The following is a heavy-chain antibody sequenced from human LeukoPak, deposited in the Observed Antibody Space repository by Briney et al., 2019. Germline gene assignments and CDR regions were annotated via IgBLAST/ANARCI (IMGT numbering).Heavy chain of an antibody. Sequence: SETLSLTCTVSGGSISSSSYYWGWIRQPPGKGLECIGSIYFSGSTYYNPSLESRVALSVDMSKSQFSLRLSAVTAADTAVYYCARHIPPSAAAGHYYYSGVDVWGQGTTVTVSS. D-gene: IGHD6-13*01. V-gene: IGHV4-39*01. J-gene: IGHJ6*02. CDR2: IYFSGST. CDR1: GGSISSSSYY. CDR3: ARHIPPSAAAGHYYYSGVDV.